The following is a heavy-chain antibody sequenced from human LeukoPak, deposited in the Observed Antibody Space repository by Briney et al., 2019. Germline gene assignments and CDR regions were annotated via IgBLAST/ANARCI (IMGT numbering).Heavy chain of an antibody. CDR3: ARWGLSSSGFDP. CDR1: GGSFSGYY. J-gene: IGHJ5*02. Sequence: SETLSLTCAVYGGSFSGYYWSWIRQPPGKGLEWIGEINHRGSTNYNPSLKSRVTISVDTSKNQFSLKLSSVTAADTAVYYCARWGLSSSGFDPWGQGTLVTVSS. CDR2: INHRGST. D-gene: IGHD3-16*01. V-gene: IGHV4-34*01.